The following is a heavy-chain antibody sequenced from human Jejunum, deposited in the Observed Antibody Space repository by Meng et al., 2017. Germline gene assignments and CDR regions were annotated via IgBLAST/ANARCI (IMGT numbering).Heavy chain of an antibody. Sequence: SGARVVTQSETLSLGRPGTGVDTRGESCTWIRRPPGQGLEWIGNIYYSGNTNYHPSLKSRVTLSLHTSENQFSLQLNSVTAADTAVYYCASAGSSGWNWYFGLWGRGTLVTVSS. CDR3: ASAGSSGWNWYFGL. D-gene: IGHD6-19*01. CDR2: IYYSGNT. CDR1: GVDTRGES. J-gene: IGHJ2*01. V-gene: IGHV4-59*01.